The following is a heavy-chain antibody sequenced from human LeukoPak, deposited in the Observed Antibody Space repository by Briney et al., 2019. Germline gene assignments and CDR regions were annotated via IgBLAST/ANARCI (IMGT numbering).Heavy chain of an antibody. CDR2: ISSSSSYT. Sequence: GGSLRLSCAASGFTFSDYYMSWIRQAPGKGLEWVSYISSSSSYTNYADSVKGRFTISRDNAKNSLYLQMNSLRAEDTAVYYCARGMYYYDSSGYLVDYWGQETLVTVSS. D-gene: IGHD3-22*01. CDR3: ARGMYYYDSSGYLVDY. V-gene: IGHV3-11*06. J-gene: IGHJ4*02. CDR1: GFTFSDYY.